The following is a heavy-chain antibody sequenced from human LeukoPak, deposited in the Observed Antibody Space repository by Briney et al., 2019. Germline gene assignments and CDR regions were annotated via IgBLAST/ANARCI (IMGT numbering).Heavy chain of an antibody. CDR3: ARDVTYYDILTGYYTWYYYGMDV. D-gene: IGHD3-9*01. CDR2: TYYRSKWYN. J-gene: IGHJ6*02. Sequence: SQTLSLTCAISGDSVSSNSAAWNWIRQSPSRGLEWLGRTYYRSKWYNDYAVSVKSRITINPDTSKNQFSLQLNSVTPEDTAVYHCARDVTYYDILTGYYTWYYYGMDVWGQGTTVTVSS. V-gene: IGHV6-1*01. CDR1: GDSVSSNSAA.